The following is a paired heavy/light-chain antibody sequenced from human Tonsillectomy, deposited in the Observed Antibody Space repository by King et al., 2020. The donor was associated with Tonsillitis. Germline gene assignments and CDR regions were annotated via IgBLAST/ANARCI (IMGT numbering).Heavy chain of an antibody. CDR1: GFTFNNHG. J-gene: IGHJ3*02. CDR2: IGYDGRNE. Sequence: QVQLVESGGGVVQPGRSLRLSCAASGFTFNNHGMHWVRQAPGKGLEWVAVIGYDGRNEYFVDSVKGRFTISRDNSKNTLYLQMNSLRAEDTAVYYCAREGYRSIDDAFDIWGQGTMVTVSS. D-gene: IGHD6-13*01. CDR3: AREGYRSIDDAFDI. V-gene: IGHV3-33*01.
Light chain of an antibody. CDR3: QQSYSMPLT. CDR1: QSISRY. CDR2: AAS. Sequence: DIQMTQSPSSLSASVGDRVTITCRASQSISRYLNWYEQKPGKAPKLLIYAASSLQSGVPSRFSGSGSETDFSLTISSLQAEDFATYYCQQSYSMPLTFGGGTKVGIK. V-gene: IGKV1-39*01. J-gene: IGKJ4*01.